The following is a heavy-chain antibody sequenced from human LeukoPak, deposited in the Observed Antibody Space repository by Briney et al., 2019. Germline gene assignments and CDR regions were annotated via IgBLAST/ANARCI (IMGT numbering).Heavy chain of an antibody. V-gene: IGHV1-46*01. Sequence: GASVNVSCKASGHTFTNYYIHWVRQAPGQGLEWMGKISPTGDSITYVQTFQGRVTLTTDTSTITVYMELSNLRSEDTSVYYCARGSVTTDASFDYWGQGTLVTVSS. D-gene: IGHD4-17*01. CDR3: ARGSVTTDASFDY. J-gene: IGHJ4*02. CDR2: ISPTGDSI. CDR1: GHTFTNYY.